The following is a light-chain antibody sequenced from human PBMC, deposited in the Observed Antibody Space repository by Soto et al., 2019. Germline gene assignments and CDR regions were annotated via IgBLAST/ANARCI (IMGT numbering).Light chain of an antibody. CDR3: NSYTSSSNPYV. J-gene: IGLJ1*01. CDR1: SSDVGGYNY. CDR2: DVS. Sequence: QSVLTQPASVSGSPGQSITISCTGTSSDVGGYNYVSWYQQHPGKVPKLMIYDVSNRPSGVSSRFSGSKSGNTASLTIFGLQAEDEADYYCNSYTSSSNPYVFGTGTKVTVL. V-gene: IGLV2-14*01.